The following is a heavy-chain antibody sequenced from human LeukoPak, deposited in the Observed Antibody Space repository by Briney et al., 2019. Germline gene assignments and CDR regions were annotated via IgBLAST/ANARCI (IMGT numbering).Heavy chain of an antibody. D-gene: IGHD1-7*01. V-gene: IGHV3-23*01. CDR2: ISGSGGST. CDR3: SGGWNYGDDAFDI. Sequence: GGSLRLSCAASGFTFSTYAMSWVRQAPGKGLEWVSAISGSGGSTYYADSVKGRFTISRDNAKNSLYLQMNSLRAEDTAVYYCSGGWNYGDDAFDIWGQGTMVTVSS. J-gene: IGHJ3*02. CDR1: GFTFSTYA.